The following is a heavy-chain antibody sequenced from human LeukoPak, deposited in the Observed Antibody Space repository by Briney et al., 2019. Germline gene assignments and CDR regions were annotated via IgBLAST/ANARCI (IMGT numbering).Heavy chain of an antibody. CDR1: GFTFSSYA. V-gene: IGHV3-30*04. Sequence: GGSLRLSCAAYGFTFSSYAMHWVRQAPGKGLEWVAVISYDGSNKYYADSVKGRFTISRDNSKNTLYLQMNSLRAEDTAVYYCARDYSSSSRYFDYWGQGTLVTVSS. CDR2: ISYDGSNK. J-gene: IGHJ4*02. D-gene: IGHD6-6*01. CDR3: ARDYSSSSRYFDY.